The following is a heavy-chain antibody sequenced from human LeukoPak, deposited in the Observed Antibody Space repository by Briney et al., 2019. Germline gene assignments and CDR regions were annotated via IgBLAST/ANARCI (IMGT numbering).Heavy chain of an antibody. J-gene: IGHJ5*02. CDR1: GYTFTSYG. CDR2: ISTYNGNT. Sequence: GASVKVSCKASGYTFTSYGVSWVRQAPGQGLEWMGWISTYNGNTKYAQKLQGRVTMTTDTSTSTAYMELRSLRSDDTAVYYCARTLGAVYNWFDPWGQGTLVTVSS. V-gene: IGHV1-18*01. D-gene: IGHD1-26*01. CDR3: ARTLGAVYNWFDP.